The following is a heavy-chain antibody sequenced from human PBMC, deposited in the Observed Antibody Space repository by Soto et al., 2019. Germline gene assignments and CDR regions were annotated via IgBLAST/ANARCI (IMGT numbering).Heavy chain of an antibody. CDR2: IYYSGST. J-gene: IGHJ4*02. CDR1: GGSISSYY. CDR3: AREGLGYCISTSCATQESGPDY. D-gene: IGHD2-2*01. V-gene: IGHV4-59*12. Sequence: SETLSLTCTVSGGSISSYYWSWFRQPPGKGLEWIGYIYYSGSTNYNPSLKSRVTISVDTSKNQFSLKLNSMTAADTAVYYCAREGLGYCISTSCATQESGPDYWGQGTLVTVSS.